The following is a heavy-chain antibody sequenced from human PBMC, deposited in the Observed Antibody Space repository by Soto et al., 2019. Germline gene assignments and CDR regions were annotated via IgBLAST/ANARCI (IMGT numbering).Heavy chain of an antibody. V-gene: IGHV4-34*01. CDR2: INHRGST. Sequence: SETLSLTCAVSGWSFSGYYWSWIRQPPGKGLEWIGEINHRGSTYYNPSLNSRATISVDTSNNHFSLKLSSVTAADTAVYYCARVWGYSGYGRSDDSWGHGTLVTVSS. CDR1: GWSFSGYY. J-gene: IGHJ5*01. CDR3: ARVWGYSGYGRSDDS. D-gene: IGHD5-12*01.